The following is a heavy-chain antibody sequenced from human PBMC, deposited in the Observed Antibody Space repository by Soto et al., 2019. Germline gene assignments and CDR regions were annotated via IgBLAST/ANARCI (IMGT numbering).Heavy chain of an antibody. J-gene: IGHJ5*02. CDR3: ARVADTSWLSWFDP. D-gene: IGHD3-16*01. CDR1: GFTFSSYT. V-gene: IGHV3-30-3*01. Sequence: QVQLVESGGGVVQPGRSLRLSCAASGFTFSSYTMHWVRQAPGKGLEWVAVISNDGINKYYAGSVEGRFTISRDNSKNTLYLQMNNLRSEDTAIYYCARVADTSWLSWFDPWGQGTLVTVPS. CDR2: ISNDGINK.